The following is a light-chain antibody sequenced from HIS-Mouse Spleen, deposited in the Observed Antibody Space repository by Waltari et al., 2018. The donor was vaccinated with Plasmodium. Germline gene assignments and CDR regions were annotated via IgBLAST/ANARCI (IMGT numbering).Light chain of an antibody. CDR3: QQDGSSPYT. Sequence: IVLTQSPGTLSLSPGARATLSCRASQNVSSSDLAWYQQKPGQPPRLLIYGASSRATGIPDRFSGSGSGTDFTLTISRLQPEDFAVYYCQQDGSSPYTFGQGTKLEI. CDR2: GAS. J-gene: IGKJ2*01. CDR1: QNVSSSD. V-gene: IGKV3-20*01.